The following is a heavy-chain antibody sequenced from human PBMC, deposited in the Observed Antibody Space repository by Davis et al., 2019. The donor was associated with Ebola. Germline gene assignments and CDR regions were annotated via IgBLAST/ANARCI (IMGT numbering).Heavy chain of an antibody. CDR1: GFTFSSYS. CDR3: AREWGIAVAGNDY. J-gene: IGHJ4*02. D-gene: IGHD6-19*01. V-gene: IGHV3-21*01. CDR2: ISSSSSYI. Sequence: PGGSLRLSCAASGFTFSSYSMNWVRQAPGKGLEWVSSISSSSSYIYYADSVKGRFTISRDNAKNSLYLQMNSLRAEDTAVYYCAREWGIAVAGNDYWGQGTLVTVSS.